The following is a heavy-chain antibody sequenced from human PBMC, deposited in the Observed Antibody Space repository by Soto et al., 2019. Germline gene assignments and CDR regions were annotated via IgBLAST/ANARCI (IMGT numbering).Heavy chain of an antibody. V-gene: IGHV4-59*01. D-gene: IGHD3-22*01. CDR2: IYYSGST. J-gene: IGHJ6*02. CDR3: ARARIVVAYYYYGMDV. Sequence: PSETLSLTCTVSGGSISSYYWSWIRQPPGKGLEWIGYIYYSGSTNYNPSLKSRVTISVDTSKNQFSLKLSSVTAADTAVYYCARARIVVAYYYYGMDVWGQGTTVTVSS. CDR1: GGSISSYY.